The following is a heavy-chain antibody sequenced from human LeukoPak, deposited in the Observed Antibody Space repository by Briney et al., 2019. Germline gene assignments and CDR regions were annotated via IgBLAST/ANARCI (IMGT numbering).Heavy chain of an antibody. J-gene: IGHJ4*02. CDR1: GFTFSSYG. Sequence: GGSLRLSCAASGFTFSSYGMHWVRQAPGKGLEWVAVIWYDGSNKYYADSVKGRFTISRDNSKNTLYLQMNSLRAEDTAVYYCARDLNSVDYYGSGSYYNGPYFDYWGQGTLVTVSS. CDR3: ARDLNSVDYYGSGSYYNGPYFDY. CDR2: IWYDGSNK. D-gene: IGHD3-10*01. V-gene: IGHV3-33*01.